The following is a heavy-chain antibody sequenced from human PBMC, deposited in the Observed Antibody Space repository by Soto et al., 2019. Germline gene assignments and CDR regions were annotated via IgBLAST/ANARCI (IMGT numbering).Heavy chain of an antibody. J-gene: IGHJ4*02. V-gene: IGHV3-30*03. CDR2: ISYDGSNK. D-gene: IGHD3-22*01. Sequence: GSLRLSCAASGFTFSSYGMHWVRQAPGKGLEWVAVISYDGSNKYYADSVKGRFTISRDNSKNTLYLQMNSLRAEDTAVYYCATRNYDSSGYYYQYWGQGTLVTVSS. CDR1: GFTFSSYG. CDR3: ATRNYDSSGYYYQY.